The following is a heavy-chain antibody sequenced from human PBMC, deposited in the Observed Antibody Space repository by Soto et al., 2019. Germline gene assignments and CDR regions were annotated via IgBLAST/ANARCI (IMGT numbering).Heavy chain of an antibody. D-gene: IGHD2-8*01. J-gene: IGHJ4*02. Sequence: ASVKVSCKASGGTFSSYAISWVRQAPGQRLEWMGWINAGNGNTKYSQKFQGRVTITRDTSASTAYMELSSLRSEDTAVYYCARDRCSNGVCYTSYFDYWGQGTLVTAPQ. V-gene: IGHV1-3*01. CDR3: ARDRCSNGVCYTSYFDY. CDR1: GGTFSSYA. CDR2: INAGNGNT.